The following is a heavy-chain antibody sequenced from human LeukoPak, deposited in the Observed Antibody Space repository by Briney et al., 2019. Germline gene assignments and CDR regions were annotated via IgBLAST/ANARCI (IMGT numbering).Heavy chain of an antibody. V-gene: IGHV4-59*01. CDR3: ARQADDSSSSLVYFDY. J-gene: IGHJ4*02. D-gene: IGHD6-6*01. Sequence: SETLSLTCTVSGGSINSFYWSWIRQPPGKGLEWIGYISYSGNTNYNPSLKSRVTISLDTSKTQFFLKLISVTAADTALYYCARQADDSSSSLVYFDYWGQGTLVTVSS. CDR2: ISYSGNT. CDR1: GGSINSFY.